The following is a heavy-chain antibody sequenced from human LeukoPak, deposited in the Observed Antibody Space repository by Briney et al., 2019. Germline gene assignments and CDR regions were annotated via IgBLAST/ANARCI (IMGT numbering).Heavy chain of an antibody. CDR3: ATDLTEPGDY. CDR1: GFTFSSYW. V-gene: IGHV3-74*01. D-gene: IGHD1-14*01. J-gene: IGHJ4*02. CDR2: INTDGSST. Sequence: GGSLRVSCAASGFTFSSYWMHWVRQAPGKGLVWVSRINTDGSSTSYADSVKGRFTISRDNAKNTLYLQVNSVRAEDTAVYYCATDLTEPGDYWGQGTLVTVSS.